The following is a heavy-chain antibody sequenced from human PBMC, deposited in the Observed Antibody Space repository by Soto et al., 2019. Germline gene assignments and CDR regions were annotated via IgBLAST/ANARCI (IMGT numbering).Heavy chain of an antibody. D-gene: IGHD1-1*01. CDR3: ATIPSPRERNYFDY. V-gene: IGHV3-30*04. Sequence: GGSLRLSCSASGFTFNIYAMHWVRQAPGKGLEWVAVISYDGSNKYYADSVKGRFTISRDNSKNTLYLQMNSLRAEDTAVYYCATIPSPRERNYFDYWGQGTLVTVSS. J-gene: IGHJ4*02. CDR1: GFTFNIYA. CDR2: ISYDGSNK.